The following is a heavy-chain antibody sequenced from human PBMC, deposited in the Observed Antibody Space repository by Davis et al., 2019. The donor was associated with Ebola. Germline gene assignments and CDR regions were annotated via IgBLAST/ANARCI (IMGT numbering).Heavy chain of an antibody. CDR2: IYYSGTT. D-gene: IGHD2-2*03. Sequence: SETLSLTCSVAGGSISSGGYYWNWIRQHPGEGLEWIGIIYYSGTTHYNPSLKSRVIISRDTSKNQFSLKLSSVTAADTAVYYCASHLPGYCSSTSCSPSDYYYGMDVWGKGTTVTVSS. CDR1: GGSISSGGYY. J-gene: IGHJ6*04. V-gene: IGHV4-31*03. CDR3: ASHLPGYCSSTSCSPSDYYYGMDV.